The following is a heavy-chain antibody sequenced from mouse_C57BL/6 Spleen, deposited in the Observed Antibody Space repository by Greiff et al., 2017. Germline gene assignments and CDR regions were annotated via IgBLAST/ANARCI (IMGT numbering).Heavy chain of an antibody. CDR3: ALITTVVASFDY. CDR1: GFNINDYY. J-gene: IGHJ2*01. Sequence: EVKLQQSGAELVKPGPSVKLSCTASGFNINDYYMHWVKQRPEQGLEWIGRIDPADGATKYAPKFQGKATITADTSSNTAYLQLSSLTSEDTAVYYCALITTVVASFDYWGQGTTLTVSS. V-gene: IGHV14-2*01. D-gene: IGHD1-1*01. CDR2: IDPADGAT.